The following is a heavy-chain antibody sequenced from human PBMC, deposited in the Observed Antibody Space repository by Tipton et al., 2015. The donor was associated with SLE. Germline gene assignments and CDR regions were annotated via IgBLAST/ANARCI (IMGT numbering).Heavy chain of an antibody. J-gene: IGHJ2*01. Sequence: LRLSCTVSGASIRSGNYHWTWIRQTAGKGLEWIGRISTPGSTNYSPSLKSRVTISLDTSKNQFSLKVTSLTAADTAVYYCGRGGSLLNWNYGGHFDLWGRGTLVTVSS. V-gene: IGHV4-61*02. D-gene: IGHD1-7*01. CDR3: GRGGSLLNWNYGGHFDL. CDR1: GASIRSGNYH. CDR2: ISTPGST.